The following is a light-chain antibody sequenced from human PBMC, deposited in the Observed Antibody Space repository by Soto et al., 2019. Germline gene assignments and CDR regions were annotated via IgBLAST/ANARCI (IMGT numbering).Light chain of an antibody. CDR2: GAS. J-gene: IGKJ5*01. V-gene: IGKV3D-20*02. CDR1: QSVSSSY. CDR3: QQRSNWPST. Sequence: EIVLTQSPGTLSLSPGERATFSCRASQSVSSSYIAWYQQKRGQAPRRLIYGASIRATGIPDRFSGSGSGTDFTLTISSLEPEDFAVYYCQQRSNWPSTFGQGTRLEIK.